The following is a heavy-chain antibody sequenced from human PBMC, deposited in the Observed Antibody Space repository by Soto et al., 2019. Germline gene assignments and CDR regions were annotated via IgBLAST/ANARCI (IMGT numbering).Heavy chain of an antibody. CDR3: AKSLSTAVNYGLDV. CDR1: GFTFSDNA. Sequence: EVQLLESGGGLVQPGGSLRLSCRASGFTFSDNAMTWVRQAPGKGLEWVSSISDDGDSTYYADSVKGRFTISRDNSKNTLFLQMSSLGAEDTAVYYCAKSLSTAVNYGLDVWGQGTSVTVSS. D-gene: IGHD2-2*01. J-gene: IGHJ6*02. V-gene: IGHV3-23*01. CDR2: ISDDGDST.